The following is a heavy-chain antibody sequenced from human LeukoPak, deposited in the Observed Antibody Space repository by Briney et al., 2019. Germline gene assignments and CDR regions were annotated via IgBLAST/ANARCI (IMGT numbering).Heavy chain of an antibody. D-gene: IGHD2-2*01. J-gene: IGHJ4*02. V-gene: IGHV1-69*13. CDR3: ARSPIVVVPAAMDY. Sequence: GASVKVSCKASGGTFSSYAISWVRQAPGQGLEWMGGIIAIFGTANYAQKFQGRVTITADESTSTADMERSSLRSEDTAVYYCARSPIVVVPAAMDYWGQGTLDTVSS. CDR1: GGTFSSYA. CDR2: IIAIFGTA.